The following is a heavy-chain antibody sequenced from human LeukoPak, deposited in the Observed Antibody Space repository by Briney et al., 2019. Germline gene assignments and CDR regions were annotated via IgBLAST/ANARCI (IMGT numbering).Heavy chain of an antibody. V-gene: IGHV4-59*05. CDR3: AREYGSTSCYDY. CDR2: IYYSGST. D-gene: IGHD2-2*01. CDR1: GGSISSYY. J-gene: IGHJ4*02. Sequence: SETLSLTCTVSGGSISSYYWSWIRQPPGKGLEWIGSIYYSGSTYYNPSLKSRVTISVDTSKNQFSLKLSSVTAADTAVYYCAREYGSTSCYDYWGQGTLVTVSS.